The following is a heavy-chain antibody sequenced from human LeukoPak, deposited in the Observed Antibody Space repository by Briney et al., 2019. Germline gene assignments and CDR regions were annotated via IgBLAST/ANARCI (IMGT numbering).Heavy chain of an antibody. CDR2: INSDGSST. V-gene: IGHV3-74*01. CDR3: AREHRRIVVVPAPVDY. Sequence: GGSLRLSCAASGFTFSGYWMYWVRQAPGKGLVWVSLINSDGSSTNYADSVKGRFTISRDNAKNTLYLQMNSLRAEDTAVYYCAREHRRIVVVPAPVDYWGQGTLVTVSS. CDR1: GFTFSGYW. J-gene: IGHJ4*02. D-gene: IGHD2-2*01.